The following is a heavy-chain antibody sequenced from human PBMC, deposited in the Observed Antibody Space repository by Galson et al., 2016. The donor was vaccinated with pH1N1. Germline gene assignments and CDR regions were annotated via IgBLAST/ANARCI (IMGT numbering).Heavy chain of an antibody. V-gene: IGHV4-31*03. D-gene: IGHD6-19*01. CDR2: IFYSGST. CDR1: GGSISSGGYY. CDR3: ARGVSVAGTPRLDY. J-gene: IGHJ4*02. Sequence: LSLTCTVSGGSISSGGYYWSWIRQHPGKGLEWIGYIFYSGSTYYNPSLKSRVTISVDTSKNQFSLRLSSVTAADTAVYYCARGVSVAGTPRLDYWGQGTLVTVSP.